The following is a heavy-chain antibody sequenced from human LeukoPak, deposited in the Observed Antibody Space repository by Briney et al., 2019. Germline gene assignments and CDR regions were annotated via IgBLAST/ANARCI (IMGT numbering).Heavy chain of an antibody. CDR2: INHSGST. Sequence: PSETLSLTCAVYGGSFSGYYWGWIRQPPGKGLEWIGEINHSGSTNYNPSLKSRVTISVDTSKNQFPLKLSSVTAADTAVYYCARRKLDFYGSSGYQTTVDFWGQGTLVTVSS. V-gene: IGHV4-34*01. J-gene: IGHJ4*02. CDR3: ARRKLDFYGSSGYQTTVDF. CDR1: GGSFSGYY. D-gene: IGHD3-22*01.